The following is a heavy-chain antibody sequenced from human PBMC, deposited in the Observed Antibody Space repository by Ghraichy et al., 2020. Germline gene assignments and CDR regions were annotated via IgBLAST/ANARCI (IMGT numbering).Heavy chain of an antibody. CDR3: ARDLVRRDVFKDGYNYCMDV. Sequence: GGSLRLSCVASGFTFRTYDMHWVRQAPGKGLEWVTLMSFDGRPTYYADSVKGRFSSSRDNSRNTVYLQMNSLRPEDTAVYYCARDLVRRDVFKDGYNYCMDVWGRGTTVTVSS. CDR1: GFTFRTYD. CDR2: MSFDGRPT. V-gene: IGHV3-30*03. D-gene: IGHD5-24*01. J-gene: IGHJ6*04.